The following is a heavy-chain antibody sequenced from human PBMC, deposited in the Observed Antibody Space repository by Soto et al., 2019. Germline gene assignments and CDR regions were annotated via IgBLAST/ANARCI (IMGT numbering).Heavy chain of an antibody. D-gene: IGHD4-17*01. CDR2: IYYSGIM. CDR3: ARDMFNAGYGGNAGYFDL. J-gene: IGHJ2*01. CDR1: GGSISSGGYY. Sequence: PSETLSLTCTVSGGSISSGGYYWSWIRQHPGKGLEWIGYIYYSGIMYYNPSLKSRLTLSGDTSKNQFSLKLSSVTAADTAVYYCARDMFNAGYGGNAGYFDLWGRGTLVT. V-gene: IGHV4-31*03.